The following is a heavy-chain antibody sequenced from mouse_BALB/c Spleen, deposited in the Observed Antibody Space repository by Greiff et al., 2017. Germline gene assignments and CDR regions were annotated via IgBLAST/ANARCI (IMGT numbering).Heavy chain of an antibody. D-gene: IGHD2-12*01. V-gene: IGHV1-19*01. CDR2: VNPYNGGT. Sequence: EVQLQQSGPELVKPGASVKMSCKASGYTFTDYYMDWVKQSHGESFEWIGRVNPYNGGTSYNQKFKGKVTLTVDKSSSTAYMELNSLTSEDSAVYYCAREEVTWGQGTTLTVSS. CDR3: AREEVT. CDR1: GYTFTDYY. J-gene: IGHJ2*01.